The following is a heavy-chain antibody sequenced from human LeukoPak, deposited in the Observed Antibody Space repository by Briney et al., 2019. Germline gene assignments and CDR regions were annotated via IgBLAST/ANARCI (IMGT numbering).Heavy chain of an antibody. Sequence: ASVKVSCKASGYTFTGYYKHWVRQAPGQGLEWMGWINPNSGGTNYAQKFLGRVTMTSDTSISTAHMELSRLRSDDTAVYYCARPRMDGGLDGYWGQGTLVTVSS. CDR3: ARPRMDGGLDGY. CDR1: GYTFTGYY. V-gene: IGHV1-2*02. J-gene: IGHJ4*02. D-gene: IGHD3-16*01. CDR2: INPNSGGT.